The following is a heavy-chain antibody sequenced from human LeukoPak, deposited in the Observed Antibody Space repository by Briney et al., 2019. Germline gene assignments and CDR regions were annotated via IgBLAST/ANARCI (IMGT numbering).Heavy chain of an antibody. CDR2: MNPNSGNT. J-gene: IGHJ6*03. D-gene: IGHD3-3*01. CDR3: ARGLSGPKVYYDFWSGYKDYYYYMDV. Sequence: ASVTVSCKASGYTFTSYDINWVRQATGQGLEWMGWMNPNSGNTGYAQKFQGRVTITRNTSISTAYMELSSLRSEDTAVYYCARGLSGPKVYYDFWSGYKDYYYYMDVWGKGTTVTVSS. CDR1: GYTFTSYD. V-gene: IGHV1-8*03.